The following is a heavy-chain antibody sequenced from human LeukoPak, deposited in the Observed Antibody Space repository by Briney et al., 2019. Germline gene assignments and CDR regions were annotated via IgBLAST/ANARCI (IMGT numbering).Heavy chain of an antibody. CDR1: GYTFTGYY. V-gene: IGHV1-2*02. J-gene: IGHJ4*02. CDR3: ARCRGSNPLGPPDY. Sequence: ASVKVSCKASGYTFTGYYMHWVRQAPGQGLEWMGWINPNSGGTNYAQKFQGRVTMTRDTSISTAYMELSRLRSDDTAVYYCARCRGSNPLGPPDYWGQGTLVTVSS. CDR2: INPNSGGT. D-gene: IGHD3-16*01.